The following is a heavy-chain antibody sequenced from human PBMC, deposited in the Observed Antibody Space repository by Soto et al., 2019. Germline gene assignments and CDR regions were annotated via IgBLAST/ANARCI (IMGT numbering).Heavy chain of an antibody. CDR3: ARGGGVGVAGSAAFDM. D-gene: IGHD3-3*01. CDR2: INPATGAA. J-gene: IGHJ3*02. V-gene: IGHV1-2*02. Sequence: QLHLVQSGAVVKKPGASVTVSCSASGYPVTAYYMHWVRQAPGRGLEWMGGINPATGAAKYTQTFRGRVTMTRETATRTGFLELSGLTSGDTAGFYGARGGGVGVAGSAAFDMWGQGTLVTVSS. CDR1: GYPVTAYY.